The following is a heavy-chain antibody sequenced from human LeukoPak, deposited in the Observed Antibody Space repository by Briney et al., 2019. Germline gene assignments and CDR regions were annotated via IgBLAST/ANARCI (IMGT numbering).Heavy chain of an antibody. D-gene: IGHD3-3*01. CDR2: INTDGSST. CDR1: GVTISSNW. V-gene: IGHV3-74*01. J-gene: IGHJ4*02. CDR3: ARDPPSLYYDFWSGYQLTPDY. Sequence: GGSLRLSCAASGVTISSNWKHWVRNAQGQGKGWVSRINTDGSSTTYANSVKGRFTISKDNAKNTLYLQMNSLRAEDTAVYYCARDPPSLYYDFWSGYQLTPDYWGQGTLVTVSS.